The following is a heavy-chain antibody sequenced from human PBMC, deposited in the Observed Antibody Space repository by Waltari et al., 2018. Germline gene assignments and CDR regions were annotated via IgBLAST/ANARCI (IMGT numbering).Heavy chain of an antibody. Sequence: QLQLQESGSGLVKPSQTLSLTCAVSGGSINSGVSSWSWIRPPPGKGLEWIGYFHHSGSTYYNPSLKSRVTISVDGSKNQFSLRLTSVTAADTAVYYCARAPYDNDFDYWGQGTLVTVSS. J-gene: IGHJ4*02. CDR3: ARAPYDNDFDY. D-gene: IGHD3-22*01. CDR2: FHHSGST. CDR1: GGSINSGVSS. V-gene: IGHV4-30-2*01.